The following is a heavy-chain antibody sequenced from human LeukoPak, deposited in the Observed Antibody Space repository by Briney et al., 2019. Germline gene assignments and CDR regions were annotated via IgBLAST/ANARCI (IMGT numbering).Heavy chain of an antibody. CDR3: AFSSGIAVAGPFDY. V-gene: IGHV1-69*13. D-gene: IGHD6-19*01. CDR2: IIPIFGTA. J-gene: IGHJ4*02. CDR1: GGTFSSYA. Sequence: SVTVSCKASGGTFSSYAISWVRQAPGQGLEWMGGIIPIFGTANYAQKFQGRVTITADESTSTAYMELSSLRSEDTAVYYCAFSSGIAVAGPFDYWGRGTLVTVSS.